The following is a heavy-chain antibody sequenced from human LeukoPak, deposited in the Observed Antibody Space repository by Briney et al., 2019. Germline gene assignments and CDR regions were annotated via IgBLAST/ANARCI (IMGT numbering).Heavy chain of an antibody. CDR3: ARDGNVLLWFGELSSNYYYGMDV. CDR2: ISYDGSNK. Sequence: GGSLRLSCAASGFTFSSYAMHWVRQAPGKGLEWVAVISYDGSNKYYADSVKGRFTISRDNSKNTLYLQMNSLRAEDTAVYYCARDGNVLLWFGELSSNYYYGMDVWGKGTTVTVSS. J-gene: IGHJ6*04. D-gene: IGHD3-10*01. V-gene: IGHV3-30*04. CDR1: GFTFSSYA.